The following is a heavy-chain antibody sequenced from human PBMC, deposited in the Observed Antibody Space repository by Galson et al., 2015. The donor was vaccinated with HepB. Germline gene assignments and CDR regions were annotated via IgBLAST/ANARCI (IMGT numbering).Heavy chain of an antibody. CDR3: ARGGLGDCSSTSCQGYDY. J-gene: IGHJ4*02. CDR1: GGSISSGGYY. V-gene: IGHV4-31*03. Sequence: TLSLTCTVSGGSISSGGYYWSWIRQHPGKGLEWIGYIYYSGSTYYNPSLKSRVTISVDTSKNQFSLKLSSVTAADTAVYYCARGGLGDCSSTSCQGYDYWGQGTLVTVSS. D-gene: IGHD2-2*01. CDR2: IYYSGST.